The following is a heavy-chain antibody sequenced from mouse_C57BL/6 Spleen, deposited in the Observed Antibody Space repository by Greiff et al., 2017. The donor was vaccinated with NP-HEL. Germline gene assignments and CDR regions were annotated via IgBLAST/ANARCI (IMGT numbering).Heavy chain of an antibody. Sequence: VQLVESGAELVKPGASVKISCKASGYAFSSYWMNWVKQRPGKGLEWIGQIYPGDGDTNYNGKFKGKATLTADKSSSTAYMQLSSLTSEDSAVYFCARYYYGSSYEYFDVWGTGTTVTVSS. D-gene: IGHD1-1*01. J-gene: IGHJ1*03. CDR1: GYAFSSYW. V-gene: IGHV1-80*01. CDR2: IYPGDGDT. CDR3: ARYYYGSSYEYFDV.